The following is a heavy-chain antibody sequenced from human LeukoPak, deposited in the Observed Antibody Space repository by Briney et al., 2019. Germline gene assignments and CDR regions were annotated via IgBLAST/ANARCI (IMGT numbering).Heavy chain of an antibody. Sequence: GRSLRLSCAASGFTFSNYIMHWVRQAPGKGLDWVAVILENGSNQYYADSVKGRFTISRDNSKNTLFLQMNSLRGEDTAMYYCARVQGGGYRTADYWGQGTLVTVAS. CDR1: GFTFSNYI. D-gene: IGHD6-19*01. V-gene: IGHV3-30*04. J-gene: IGHJ4*02. CDR3: ARVQGGGYRTADY. CDR2: ILENGSNQ.